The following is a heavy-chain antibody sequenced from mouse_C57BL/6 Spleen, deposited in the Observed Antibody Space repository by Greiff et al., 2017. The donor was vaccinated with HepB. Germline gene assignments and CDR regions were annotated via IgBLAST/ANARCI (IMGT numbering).Heavy chain of an antibody. CDR1: GYAFSSSW. V-gene: IGHV1-82*01. CDR3: ARGESSSGPFDY. CDR2: IYPGDGDT. D-gene: IGHD3-2*02. J-gene: IGHJ2*01. Sequence: VKLMESGPELVKPGASVKISCKASGYAFSSSWMNWVKQRPGKGLEWIGRIYPGDGDTNYNGKFKGKATLTADKSSSTAYMQLSSLTSEDSAVYFCARGESSSGPFDYWGQGTTLTVSS.